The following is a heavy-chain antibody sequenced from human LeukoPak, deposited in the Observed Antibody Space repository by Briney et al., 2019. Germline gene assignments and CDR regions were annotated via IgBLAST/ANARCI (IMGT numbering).Heavy chain of an antibody. J-gene: IGHJ5*02. D-gene: IGHD2-2*01. Sequence: GASVKVSCKASGYTFTSYGISWVRQAPGQGLEWMGWISAYNGNTNYAQKLQGRVTMTTDTSTSTAYVELRSLRSDDTAVYYCARDIVVVPAAAKGVIDPWGQGTLVTVSS. CDR2: ISAYNGNT. CDR1: GYTFTSYG. V-gene: IGHV1-18*01. CDR3: ARDIVVVPAAAKGVIDP.